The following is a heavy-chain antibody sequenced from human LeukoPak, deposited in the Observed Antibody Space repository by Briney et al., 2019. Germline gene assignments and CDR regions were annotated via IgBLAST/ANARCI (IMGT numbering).Heavy chain of an antibody. CDR3: ARGPRNDP. CDR2: VHPNSGDT. J-gene: IGHJ5*02. Sequence: ASVKVSCKTSGYPFTTWEINWVRQAAGQGLEWTGWVHPNSGDTDYAQRFQGRVTMTRDTSTSTVYMELRGLRYDDTAVYFCARGPRNDPWGQGTLVTVSS. V-gene: IGHV1-8*01. D-gene: IGHD1-14*01. CDR1: GYPFTTWE.